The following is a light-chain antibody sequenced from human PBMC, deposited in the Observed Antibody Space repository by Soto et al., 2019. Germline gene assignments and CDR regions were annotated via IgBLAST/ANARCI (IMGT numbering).Light chain of an antibody. CDR1: QSVLYSSTNKNY. CDR3: HQYYTPPYT. J-gene: IGKJ2*01. Sequence: DIVMTQSPDSLAVSLGERATINCKSSQSVLYSSTNKNYLAWYPQKPGQPPKLLIYWASTRESGVPDRFSGSGSGTDFTLNISSLQAEDVAVYYCHQYYTPPYTFGQGTKLEIK. CDR2: WAS. V-gene: IGKV4-1*01.